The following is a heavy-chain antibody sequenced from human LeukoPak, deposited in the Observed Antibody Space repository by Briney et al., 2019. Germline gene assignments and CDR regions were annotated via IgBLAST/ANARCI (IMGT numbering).Heavy chain of an antibody. Sequence: PGGSLRLSCAASGFTFSSYAMHWVRQAPGKGLEWVAVISYDGSNKYYADSVKGRFTISRDNSKNTLYLQMNSLRAEDTAVYYCAREDSEYSSSSNDFDYWGQGTLVTVSS. D-gene: IGHD6-6*01. V-gene: IGHV3-30-3*01. CDR3: AREDSEYSSSSNDFDY. CDR1: GFTFSSYA. J-gene: IGHJ4*02. CDR2: ISYDGSNK.